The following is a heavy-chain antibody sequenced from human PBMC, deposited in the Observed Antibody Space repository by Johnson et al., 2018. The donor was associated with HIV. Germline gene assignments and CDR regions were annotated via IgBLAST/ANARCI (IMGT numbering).Heavy chain of an antibody. V-gene: IGHV3-20*04. CDR3: ARHKGQQYDTFDI. J-gene: IGHJ3*02. CDR1: GFTFDDYG. D-gene: IGHD6-13*01. CDR2: INWNGGST. Sequence: VQLVESGGGVVRPGGSLRLSCAASGFTFDDYGMSWVRQAPGKGLEWVSGINWNGGSTAYADSMKGRFTISRDNAKNTLDLQMNSLRAGDTAVYYCARHKGQQYDTFDIWGQGTMVTVSS.